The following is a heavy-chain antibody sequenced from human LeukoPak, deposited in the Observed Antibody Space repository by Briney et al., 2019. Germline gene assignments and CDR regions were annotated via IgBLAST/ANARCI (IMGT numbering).Heavy chain of an antibody. V-gene: IGHV3-74*01. J-gene: IGHJ4*02. CDR1: GFTFEDYA. CDR2: ITSDCSST. D-gene: IGHD6-19*01. CDR3: ARALAVAGTGGYY. Sequence: GGSLRLSCAASGFTFEDYAMQWVGQAPGKGVGGVSRITSDCSSTSYADSVKGRFTISRDNAKTTLYLQMNSLRAEDTAVYYCARALAVAGTGGYYWGQGTLVTVSS.